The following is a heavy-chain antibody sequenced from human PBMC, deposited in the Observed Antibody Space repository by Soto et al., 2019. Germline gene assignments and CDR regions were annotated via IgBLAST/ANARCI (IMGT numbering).Heavy chain of an antibody. CDR2: ISYDGSNK. CDR1: GFTFSSYG. Sequence: QVQLVESGGGVVQPGRSLRLSCAASGFTFSSYGMHWVRQAPGKGLEWVAVISYDGSNKYYADSVKGRFTISRDNSKNTLYLKMNSLRAEDTAVYYWGKGMTTVTSIPFDFWGQGTLVTVSS. D-gene: IGHD4-17*01. V-gene: IGHV3-30*18. CDR3: GKGMTTVTSIPFDF. J-gene: IGHJ4*01.